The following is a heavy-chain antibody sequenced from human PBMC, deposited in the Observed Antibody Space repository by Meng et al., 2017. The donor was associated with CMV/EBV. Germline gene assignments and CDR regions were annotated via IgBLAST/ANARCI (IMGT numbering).Heavy chain of an antibody. CDR3: ARDGGYCSSTSCYRWFDP. V-gene: IGHV1-2*02. CDR2: INPNSGGT. CDR1: GYTFTGYY. J-gene: IGHJ5*02. Sequence: ASVKVSCKASGYTFTGYYMHWVRQAPGQGLEWMGWINPNSGGTNYAQKFQGRVTMNRDTSISTAYMELSRLRSDDTAVYYCARDGGYCSSTSCYRWFDPWGQGTLVTVSS. D-gene: IGHD2-2*01.